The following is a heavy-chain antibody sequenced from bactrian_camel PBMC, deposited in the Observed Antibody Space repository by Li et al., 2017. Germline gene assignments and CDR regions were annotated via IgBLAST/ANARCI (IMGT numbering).Heavy chain of an antibody. CDR1: GPSNLERC. D-gene: IGHD6*01. J-gene: IGHJ4*01. CDR2: ISTDYGST. Sequence: HVQLVESGGGSVQAGGSLTLSCAVSGPSNLERCMAWFRQAPGKEREGVAAISTDYGSTYYADSVKGRLTISRDNAKNTVYLQMNNLTSEDMALYYCATDGGETEGKAVRWRVVAVTSPTTGPGDPGHRL. V-gene: IGHV3S54*01.